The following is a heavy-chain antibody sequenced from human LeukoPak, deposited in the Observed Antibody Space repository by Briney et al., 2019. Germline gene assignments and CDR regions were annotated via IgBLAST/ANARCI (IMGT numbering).Heavy chain of an antibody. V-gene: IGHV3-30*04. Sequence: GRSLRLSCAASGFTFSSYAMHWVRQAPGKGLEWVAVISYDGSNKYYADSVKGRFTISRDNSKNTLYPQMNSLRAEDTAVYYCASPSGAFDYWGQGTLVTVSS. CDR3: ASPSGAFDY. D-gene: IGHD3-10*01. CDR2: ISYDGSNK. J-gene: IGHJ4*02. CDR1: GFTFSSYA.